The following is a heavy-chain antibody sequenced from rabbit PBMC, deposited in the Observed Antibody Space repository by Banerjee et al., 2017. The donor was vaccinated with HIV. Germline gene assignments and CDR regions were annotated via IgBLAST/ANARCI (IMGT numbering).Heavy chain of an antibody. Sequence: QEQLEESGGDLVKPEGSLTLTCTASGFSFSSSYWICWVRQAPGKGLEWIACIYGGSSGATKYASWVNGRFTISKSSSTTVTLQMTSLTAADTATYFCARNYVNAFDPWGQGTLVTVS. CDR2: IYGGSSGAT. V-gene: IGHV1S45*01. CDR1: GFSFSSSYW. J-gene: IGHJ2*01. CDR3: ARNYVNAFDP. D-gene: IGHD1-1*01.